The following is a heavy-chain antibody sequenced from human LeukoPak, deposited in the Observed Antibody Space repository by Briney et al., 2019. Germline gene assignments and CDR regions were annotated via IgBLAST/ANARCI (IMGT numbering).Heavy chain of an antibody. CDR3: AILQEGIAVVQNWFDP. CDR2: INPSGGST. D-gene: IGHD6-19*01. J-gene: IGHJ5*02. Sequence: GASVKVSCKASGYTFTSYYMHWVRQAPGQGLEWMGIINPSGGSTSYAQKFQGRVTITADKSTSTAYMELSSLRSEDTAVYYCAILQEGIAVVQNWFDPWGQGTLVTVSS. V-gene: IGHV1-46*01. CDR1: GYTFTSYY.